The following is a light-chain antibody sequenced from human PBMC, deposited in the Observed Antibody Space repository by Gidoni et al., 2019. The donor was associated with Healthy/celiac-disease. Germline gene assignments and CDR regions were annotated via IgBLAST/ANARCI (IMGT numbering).Light chain of an antibody. CDR3: QQYDNLPPPST. CDR2: DAS. Sequence: DIQMTQSQSSLSASVGDRVTITCQASQDISNYLNWYQQKPGKAPKPLIYDASNLETGVPSRLSGSGSGTDFTFTISSLQAEDIATYYCQQYDNLPPPSTFGQGTRLEIK. V-gene: IGKV1-33*01. CDR1: QDISNY. J-gene: IGKJ5*01.